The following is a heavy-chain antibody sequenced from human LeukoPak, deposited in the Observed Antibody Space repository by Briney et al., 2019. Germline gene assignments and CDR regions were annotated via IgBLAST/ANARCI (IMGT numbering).Heavy chain of an antibody. Sequence: SETLSLTCTVSGGSISSSSYYWGWIRQPPGKGLEWIGRIYYSGSTYYNPSLKGRATISLDTSKNQFSLKLSSVTAADTAVYYCARDMTTGGDFDNWGQGTLVTVSS. CDR3: ARDMTTGGDFDN. J-gene: IGHJ4*02. V-gene: IGHV4-39*07. CDR1: GGSISSSSYY. D-gene: IGHD4-11*01. CDR2: IYYSGST.